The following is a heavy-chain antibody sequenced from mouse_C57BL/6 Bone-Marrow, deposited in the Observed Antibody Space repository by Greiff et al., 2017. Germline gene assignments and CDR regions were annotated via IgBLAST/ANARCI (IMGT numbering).Heavy chain of an antibody. V-gene: IGHV1-55*01. D-gene: IGHD2-4*01. CDR1: GFTFNSYW. CDR3: VRSTMITTEGYGMDY. CDR2: IYPGSGST. J-gene: IGHJ4*01. Sequence: VQLQQPGAELVKPGASVKMSCTASGFTFNSYWITWVKQRPEQGLEWIGDIYPGSGSTNYTAKFKSKATLTVDTSSNTAYLQLSSLTSEDTAVYYCVRSTMITTEGYGMDYWGQGTSGTGS.